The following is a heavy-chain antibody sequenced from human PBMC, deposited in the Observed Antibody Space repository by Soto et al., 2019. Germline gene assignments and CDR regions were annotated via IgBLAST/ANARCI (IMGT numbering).Heavy chain of an antibody. CDR1: GGSISSYY. Sequence: ETLSLTCTVSGGSISSYYWSWIRQPPGRGLEWIGYIYYTGSTNYNPSLKSRVTMSLDTSKNQFSLQLTSVTAADTAVYYCARGSPTTTPFDYWGQGTLVTVSS. J-gene: IGHJ4*02. D-gene: IGHD1-1*01. CDR3: ARGSPTTTPFDY. CDR2: IYYTGST. V-gene: IGHV4-59*01.